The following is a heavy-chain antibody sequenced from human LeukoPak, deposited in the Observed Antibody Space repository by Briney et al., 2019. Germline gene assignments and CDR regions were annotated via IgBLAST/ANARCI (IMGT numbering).Heavy chain of an antibody. D-gene: IGHD3-22*01. CDR3: AKAKTMIYYYDSSGHREFDY. Sequence: LPGGSLRLSCAASGFTFSSYAMSWVRQAPGKGLEWVSAISGSGGSTYYADSVKGRFTISRDNSKNALYLQMNSLRAEDTAVYYCAKAKTMIYYYDSSGHREFDYWGQGTLVTVSS. CDR1: GFTFSSYA. V-gene: IGHV3-23*01. CDR2: ISGSGGST. J-gene: IGHJ4*02.